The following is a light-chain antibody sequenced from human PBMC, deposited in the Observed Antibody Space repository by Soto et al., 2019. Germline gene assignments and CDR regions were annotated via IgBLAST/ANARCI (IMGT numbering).Light chain of an antibody. CDR1: QSVSSSY. V-gene: IGKV3-20*01. Sequence: EIVLTHSPGTLSFSPLERATLSFRASQSVSSSYLAWYQQKPGQAPRLLIYGASSRATGIPDRFSGSGSGTDFTLTIRRLEPEDFAVYYCQQYGSSYPWTFGQGTKVDIK. CDR2: GAS. CDR3: QQYGSSYPWT. J-gene: IGKJ1*01.